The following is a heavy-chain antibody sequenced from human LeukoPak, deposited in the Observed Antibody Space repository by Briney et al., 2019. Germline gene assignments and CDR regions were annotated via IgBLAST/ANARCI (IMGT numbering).Heavy chain of an antibody. V-gene: IGHV1-69*04. CDR3: ASDAEQQLGFNYYYYYGMDV. D-gene: IGHD6-13*01. CDR1: GGTFSSYA. CDR2: IIPILGIA. J-gene: IGHJ6*02. Sequence: ASVKVSRKASGGTFSSYAISWVRQAPGQGLEWMGRIIPILGIANYAQKFQGRVTITADKSTSTAYMELSSLRSEDTAVYYCASDAEQQLGFNYYYYYGMDVRGQGTTVTVSS.